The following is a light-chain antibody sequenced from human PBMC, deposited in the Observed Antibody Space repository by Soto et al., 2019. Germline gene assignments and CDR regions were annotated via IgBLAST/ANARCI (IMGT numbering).Light chain of an antibody. Sequence: EIVLTQSPATLSLSPGERATLSCRASQSLSSYLAWYQQKPGQAPRLLIYDASNRATGIPARFSGSGSGTDLTLTISSLEPEDFAVYYCQQRSSWPLTFGQGTKVEIK. V-gene: IGKV3-11*01. CDR2: DAS. CDR1: QSLSSY. CDR3: QQRSSWPLT. J-gene: IGKJ1*01.